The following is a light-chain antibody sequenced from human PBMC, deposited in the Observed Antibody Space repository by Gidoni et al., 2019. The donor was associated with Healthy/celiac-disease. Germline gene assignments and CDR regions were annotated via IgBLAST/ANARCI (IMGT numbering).Light chain of an antibody. Sequence: IQMTQSPSSLSASVGDRVTITCRASQSISSYLNWYQQKPGKAPKLLSYAAYSLQSGVPSRFSGSGSGTDFTLTISKLQPEDFATYYCQQSYRTPRGWTFGQGTKVEIK. CDR1: QSISSY. CDR3: QQSYRTPRGWT. J-gene: IGKJ1*01. V-gene: IGKV1-39*01. CDR2: AAY.